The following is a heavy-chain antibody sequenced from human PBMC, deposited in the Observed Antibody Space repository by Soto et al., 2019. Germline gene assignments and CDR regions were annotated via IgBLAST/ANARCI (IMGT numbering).Heavy chain of an antibody. Sequence: SETLSLTCTVSGGSISSYYWSWIRQPPGKGLEWIGYIYYSGSTNYNPSLKSRVTISVDTSKNQFSLKLSSVTAADTAVYYCARETQLLNWFDPWGQGTLVTVSS. CDR3: ARETQLLNWFDP. CDR1: GGSISSYY. V-gene: IGHV4-59*01. J-gene: IGHJ5*02. D-gene: IGHD1-1*01. CDR2: IYYSGST.